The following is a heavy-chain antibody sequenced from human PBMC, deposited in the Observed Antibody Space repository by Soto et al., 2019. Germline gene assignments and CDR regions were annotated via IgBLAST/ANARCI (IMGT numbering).Heavy chain of an antibody. J-gene: IGHJ4*02. CDR2: TSYDGSNK. Sequence: GGSLRLSCAGSGFTFSSFAISWGRQAPGKGLEWVAATSYDGSNKYYADSVKGRFIISRDNSKNTLDLLLNTLRAEDTAVYYCAGVYYGGNSVNNYWGQGTPVTVYS. V-gene: IGHV3-30-3*01. D-gene: IGHD2-8*01. CDR3: AGVYYGGNSVNNY. CDR1: GFTFSSFA.